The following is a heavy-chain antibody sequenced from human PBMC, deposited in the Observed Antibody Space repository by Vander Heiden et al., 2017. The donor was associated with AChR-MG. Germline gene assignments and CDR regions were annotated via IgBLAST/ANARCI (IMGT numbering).Heavy chain of an antibody. V-gene: IGHV3-15*01. CDR1: GFTFSNAW. Sequence: EVQLVESGGGLGKPGGSLSLSCPASGFTFSNAWMSWVRQAPGKGLEWVGRIKSKTDGGTTDYAAPVKGRFTISRDDSKNTLYLQMNSLKTEDTAVYYCTTIVATNKYYYYYGMDVWGQGTTVTVSS. J-gene: IGHJ6*02. CDR2: IKSKTDGGTT. CDR3: TTIVATNKYYYYYGMDV. D-gene: IGHD5-12*01.